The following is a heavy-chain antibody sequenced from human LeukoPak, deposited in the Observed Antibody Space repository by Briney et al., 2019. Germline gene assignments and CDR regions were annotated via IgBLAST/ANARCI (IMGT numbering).Heavy chain of an antibody. CDR1: GFTFSSYA. CDR3: ASGPSPYCGGDCQTTFDY. V-gene: IGHV3-48*01. J-gene: IGHJ4*02. Sequence: GGSLRLSCAASGFTFSSYAMSWVRQAPGKGLEWVSYISSSSSSIYYADSVKGRFTISRDNAKNSLYLQMNSLRAEDTAVYFCASGPSPYCGGDCQTTFDYWGQGTLVTVSS. D-gene: IGHD2-21*01. CDR2: ISSSSSSI.